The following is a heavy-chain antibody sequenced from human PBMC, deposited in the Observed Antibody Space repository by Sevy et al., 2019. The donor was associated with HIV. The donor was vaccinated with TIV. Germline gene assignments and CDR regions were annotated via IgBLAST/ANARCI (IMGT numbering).Heavy chain of an antibody. Sequence: ASVKVSCKASGYTFTSYGISWVRQAPGQGLEWMGWINAYNGNTNYAQKLQGRVTMTTDTSTSTAYMELRSLRSDDTAVYYCARAYSSGYNYYYYYMDVWGKGTTVTVSS. CDR3: ARAYSSGYNYYYYYMDV. D-gene: IGHD3-22*01. J-gene: IGHJ6*03. V-gene: IGHV1-18*01. CDR1: GYTFTSYG. CDR2: INAYNGNT.